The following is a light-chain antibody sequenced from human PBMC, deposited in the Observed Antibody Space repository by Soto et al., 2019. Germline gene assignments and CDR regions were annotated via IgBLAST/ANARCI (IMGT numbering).Light chain of an antibody. V-gene: IGKV3-20*01. J-gene: IGKJ1*01. CDR2: GAS. CDR3: QQYGSSAWT. CDR1: QSVSSSY. Sequence: EIVLTQSPGTLSLSPGERATLSCRASQSVSSSYLAWYQQKPGQAPRLLIYGASSRATGIPDRFSGSGSGTDVSLTISRVEPEDSAVYYCQQYGSSAWTFGQGTKLEIK.